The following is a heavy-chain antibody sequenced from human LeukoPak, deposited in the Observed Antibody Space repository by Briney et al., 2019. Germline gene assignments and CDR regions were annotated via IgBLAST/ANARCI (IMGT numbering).Heavy chain of an antibody. CDR3: ARHVSSSESENFDY. CDR2: IYTSGST. V-gene: IGHV4-4*09. J-gene: IGHJ4*02. Sequence: SETLSLTCTVSGVSISSYYWSWIRQPPGKGLEWIGYIYTSGSTNHNPSLKSRVTISVDTSKNQFSLKLSSVTAADTAVYYCARHVSSSESENFDYWGQGTLVTVSS. CDR1: GVSISSYY. D-gene: IGHD5/OR15-5a*01.